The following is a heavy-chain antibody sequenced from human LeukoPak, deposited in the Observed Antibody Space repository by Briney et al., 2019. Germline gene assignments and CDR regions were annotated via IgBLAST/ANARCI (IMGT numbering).Heavy chain of an antibody. D-gene: IGHD2-21*01. CDR3: AGGDEAYWFDP. CDR2: IYYSGST. J-gene: IGHJ5*02. CDR1: GGSISSSSYY. V-gene: IGHV4-30-4*08. Sequence: SETLSLTCTVSGGSISSSSYYWSWIRQPPGKGLEWIGYIYYSGSTYYNPSLKSRVTISVDTSKNQFSLKLSSVTAADTAVYYCAGGDEAYWFDPWGQGTLVTVSS.